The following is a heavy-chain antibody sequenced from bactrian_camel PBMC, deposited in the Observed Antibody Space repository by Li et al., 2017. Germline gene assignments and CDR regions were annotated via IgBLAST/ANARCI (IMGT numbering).Heavy chain of an antibody. CDR2: RRSDGTT. J-gene: IGHJ4*01. CDR1: EAKFSINC. Sequence: HVQLVESGGGSVQAGGSLRLSCKVPEAKFSINCMGWFRQGPGGQREFVSSRRSDGTTTYADSVKGRFTISQDNAENTVALQMNNLKVEDTATYYCKTDGGSGLCPQEFNYWGQGTQVTVS. CDR3: KTDGGSGLCPQEFNY. V-gene: IGHV3S53*01.